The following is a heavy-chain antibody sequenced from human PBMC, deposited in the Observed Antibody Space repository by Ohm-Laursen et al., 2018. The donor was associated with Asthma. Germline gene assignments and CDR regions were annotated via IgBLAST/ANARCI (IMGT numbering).Heavy chain of an antibody. V-gene: IGHV4-59*01. D-gene: IGHD2-15*01. J-gene: IGHJ4*02. CDR2: IYYSGST. CDR1: GGSIGHYY. CDR3: ARAKSPVVAATKYFDY. Sequence: TLSLTCTVSGGSIGHYYWSWIRQPPGKGLEWIGYIYYSGSTNYNPSLKSRVTISVDTSKNQFSLKLSSVTAADTAVYYCARAKSPVVAATKYFDYWGQGTLVTVSS.